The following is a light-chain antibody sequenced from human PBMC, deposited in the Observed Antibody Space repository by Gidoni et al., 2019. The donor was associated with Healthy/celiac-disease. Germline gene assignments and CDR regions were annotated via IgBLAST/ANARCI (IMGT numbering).Light chain of an antibody. CDR2: AAS. CDR1: QGISNY. V-gene: IGKV1-16*02. J-gene: IGKJ2*01. CDR3: KQYNSYPYT. Sequence: DMQTTQSPSSLSAFVGDRVTITCRARQGISNYLAWFQQKPGKGPKSLIYAASSLQSGVPSKCSGSGSGTDFTLTIRSLQPEDFATCCCKQYNSYPYTVGQGTKLEIK.